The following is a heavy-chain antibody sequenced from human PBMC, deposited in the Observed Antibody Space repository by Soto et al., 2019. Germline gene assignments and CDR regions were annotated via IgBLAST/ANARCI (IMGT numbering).Heavy chain of an antibody. D-gene: IGHD2-2*01. CDR3: ARDGEGCDTTSCNTYGMDV. CDR1: GYTFTNYG. V-gene: IGHV1-18*04. Sequence: ASVKVSCKASGYTFTNYGISWVRQAPGQGLEWMGWITGYNANTNYPQKLQGRVTMTTDTATSTAYMELRSLRFDDTAVYYCARDGEGCDTTSCNTYGMDVWGRGTTVTVSS. CDR2: ITGYNANT. J-gene: IGHJ6*02.